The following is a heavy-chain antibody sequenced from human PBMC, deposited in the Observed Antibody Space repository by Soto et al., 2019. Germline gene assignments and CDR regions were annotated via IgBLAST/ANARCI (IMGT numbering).Heavy chain of an antibody. J-gene: IGHJ4*02. CDR3: AHAYGGRSLY. Sequence: QITLKESGPTLVKPTQTLTLTCTFSGFSLTTDRVGVGWIRQPPGEALEWIAVIYWDDSKTYRPSLESRLTITKDTSKNQGALTMTTIDSLDTATYYCAHAYGGRSLYWGQGTLVTVSS. V-gene: IGHV2-5*02. CDR2: IYWDDSK. D-gene: IGHD1-26*01. CDR1: GFSLTTDRVG.